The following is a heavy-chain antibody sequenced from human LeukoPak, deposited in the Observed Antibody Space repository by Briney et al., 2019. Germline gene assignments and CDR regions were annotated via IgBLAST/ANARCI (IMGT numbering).Heavy chain of an antibody. CDR1: GDSISSGDYS. D-gene: IGHD3-10*01. CDR3: ARELWFVNAPGSWFDP. CDR2: IFHSGSS. Sequence: SETLSLTCAVSGDSISSGDYSWSWIRQPSGKGLEWIRYIFHSGSSYYNPSLKSRVTISVDKSKNQSSLRLTSVTAADTAVYYCARELWFVNAPGSWFDPWGQGTLVTVSS. V-gene: IGHV4-30-2*01. J-gene: IGHJ5*02.